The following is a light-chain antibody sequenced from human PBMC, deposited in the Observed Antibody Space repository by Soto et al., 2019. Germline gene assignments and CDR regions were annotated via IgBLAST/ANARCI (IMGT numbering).Light chain of an antibody. CDR3: SSYTSSSSVI. Sequence: QSALTQPPSVSGSPGQSVTISCSGTFSDVGSYNRVSWYQQPPGTAPKLMIYEVSSRPSGVPDRFSGSKSGNTASLTISGLQAEDEADYYCSSYTSSSSVIFGGGTKLTVL. CDR2: EVS. CDR1: FSDVGSYNR. J-gene: IGLJ2*01. V-gene: IGLV2-18*02.